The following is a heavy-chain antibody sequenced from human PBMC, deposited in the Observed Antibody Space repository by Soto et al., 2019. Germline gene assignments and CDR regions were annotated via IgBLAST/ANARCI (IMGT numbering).Heavy chain of an antibody. Sequence: SETLSLTCTVSGGSISSGDYYWSWIRQPPGKGLEWIGYIYYSGSTYYNPSLKSRVTISVDTSKNQFSLKLSSVTAADTAVYYCASLPSPHSYYDFWSGGGDYWGQGTLVTVSS. CDR2: IYYSGST. J-gene: IGHJ4*02. CDR1: GGSISSGDYY. CDR3: ASLPSPHSYYDFWSGGGDY. V-gene: IGHV4-30-4*01. D-gene: IGHD3-3*01.